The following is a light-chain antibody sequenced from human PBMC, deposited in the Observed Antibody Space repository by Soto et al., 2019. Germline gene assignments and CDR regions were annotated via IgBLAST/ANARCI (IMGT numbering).Light chain of an antibody. V-gene: IGKV1-5*01. CDR2: DAA. CDR3: QQRSNWPIT. J-gene: IGKJ5*01. Sequence: DIQMTQSPSTLSASVGDRVTITCRASQTIGTWLAWYQRKPGKAPKLLIYDAATLQTGVPSRFSGFASGTEFTLTISSLQPDDFAVYYCQQRSNWPITFGQGTRLEIK. CDR1: QTIGTW.